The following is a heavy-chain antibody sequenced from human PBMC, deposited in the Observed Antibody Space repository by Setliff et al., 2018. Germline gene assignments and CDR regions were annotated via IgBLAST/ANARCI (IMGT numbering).Heavy chain of an antibody. Sequence: HPGGSLRLSCAAPGFTFSSYWMSWVRQAPGKGLEWVANIRHDGTETYYADSVKGRFTISRDNADNSLYLEMNSLRAEDTAVYYCARGLRGYFDYWGQGTLVTVSS. V-gene: IGHV3-7*01. CDR2: IRHDGTET. J-gene: IGHJ4*02. D-gene: IGHD5-12*01. CDR1: GFTFSSYW. CDR3: ARGLRGYFDY.